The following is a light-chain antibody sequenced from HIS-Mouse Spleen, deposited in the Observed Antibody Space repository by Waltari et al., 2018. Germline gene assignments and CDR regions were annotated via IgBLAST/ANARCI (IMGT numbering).Light chain of an antibody. CDR3: SSYTSSSTPYV. Sequence: LTQPPSVSVSPGQSITISCTGTSSDVGGYHYVSWYQQHPGKAPKLMIYEVSNRPSGVSNRFSGSKSGNTASLTISGLQAEDEADYYCSSYTSSSTPYVFGTGTKVTVL. J-gene: IGLJ1*01. V-gene: IGLV2-14*01. CDR1: SSDVGGYHY. CDR2: EVS.